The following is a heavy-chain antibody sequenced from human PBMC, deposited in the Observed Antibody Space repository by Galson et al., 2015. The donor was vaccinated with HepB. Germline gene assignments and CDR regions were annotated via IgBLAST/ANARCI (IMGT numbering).Heavy chain of an antibody. CDR1: GGTFSSYA. D-gene: IGHD3-22*01. CDR3: ARDLRRDYDDSSGYSQPEPPLGSGMHY. CDR2: IIPIFGTA. J-gene: IGHJ4*02. Sequence: SVKVSCKASGGTFSSYAISWVRQAPGQGLEWMGGIIPIFGTANYAQKFQGRVTITADESTSTAYMELSSLRSEDTAVYYCARDLRRDYDDSSGYSQPEPPLGSGMHYWGQGTLVTVSS. V-gene: IGHV1-69*13.